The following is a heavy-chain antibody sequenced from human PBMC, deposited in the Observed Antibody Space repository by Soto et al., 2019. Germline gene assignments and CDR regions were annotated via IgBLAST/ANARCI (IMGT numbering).Heavy chain of an antibody. D-gene: IGHD6-19*01. V-gene: IGHV3-7*03. J-gene: IGHJ6*02. CDR2: IKQDGSEN. CDR1: SFTLSSYW. Sequence: DVRLVESGGGLVQPGGSLRLSCAASSFTLSSYWLSCVRQAPGKGLEWVATIKQDGSENYYVASVKGRFNISRDNAQNSLYLQMSSLRADDTAVYYCAGAGPFISVAAPAFGYAMDVWAQGTTVTVS. CDR3: AGAGPFISVAAPAFGYAMDV.